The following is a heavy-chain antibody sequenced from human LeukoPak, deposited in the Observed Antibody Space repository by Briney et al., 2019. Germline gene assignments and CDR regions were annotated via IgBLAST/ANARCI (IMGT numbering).Heavy chain of an antibody. CDR3: AKGSMGRGPDY. CDR1: GFTFSSYA. Sequence: GGSLRLSCAASGFTFSSYAMNWVRQVPGKGQQWVSALSGSGGSTYYADSVKGRFTVFRDNSKNTMYLQMNSLRAEDTAVYYCAKGSMGRGPDYWGQGTLVTVSS. J-gene: IGHJ4*02. D-gene: IGHD3-10*01. CDR2: LSGSGGST. V-gene: IGHV3-23*01.